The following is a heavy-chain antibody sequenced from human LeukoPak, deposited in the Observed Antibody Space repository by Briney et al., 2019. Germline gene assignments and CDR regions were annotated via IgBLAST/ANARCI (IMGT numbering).Heavy chain of an antibody. CDR2: IYYSGST. CDR1: GGSISSGGYY. J-gene: IGHJ5*02. D-gene: IGHD6-6*01. Sequence: SETLSLTCTVSGGSISSGGYYWSWIRQHSGKGLEGIGYIYYSGSTYYNPSPNSRITIPVEMSKNHFSLKLTSVTAGDPAVYYCARESEQLAPFDPWGPGNLVTVSS. V-gene: IGHV4-31*03. CDR3: ARESEQLAPFDP.